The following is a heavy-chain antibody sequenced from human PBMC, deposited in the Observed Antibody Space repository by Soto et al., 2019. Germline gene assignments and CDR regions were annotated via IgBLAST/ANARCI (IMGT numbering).Heavy chain of an antibody. Sequence: SDACRVGDECIIRCFWCRIRKHPGKGLEGIGEINHSGSTNCNPSLKSRVTISVDTSKNQVSLKVSSVTAADTAVYYCAGTELGDFYHLDVWGNGTPVTVS. CDR2: INHSGST. J-gene: IGHJ6*03. V-gene: IGHV4-34*01. CDR1: DECIIRCF. CDR3: AGTELGDFYHLDV. D-gene: IGHD3-10*01.